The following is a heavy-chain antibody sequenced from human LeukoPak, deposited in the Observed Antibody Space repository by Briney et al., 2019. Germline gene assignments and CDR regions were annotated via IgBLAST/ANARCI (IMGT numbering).Heavy chain of an antibody. CDR3: ARDNRLRLGELSLWEYYFDY. V-gene: IGHV4-4*07. D-gene: IGHD3-16*02. J-gene: IGHJ4*02. CDR2: IYTSGST. CDR1: GGSISSYY. Sequence: PSETLSLTCTVSGGSISSYYWSWIRQPAGKGLEWIGRIYTSGSTNYNPSLKSRVTMSVDTSKNQFSLKLSSVTAADTAVYYCARDNRLRLGELSLWEYYFDYWGQRTLVTVSS.